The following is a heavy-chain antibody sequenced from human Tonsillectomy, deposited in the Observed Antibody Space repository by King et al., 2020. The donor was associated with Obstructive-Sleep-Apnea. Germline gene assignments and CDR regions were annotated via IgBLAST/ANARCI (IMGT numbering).Heavy chain of an antibody. D-gene: IGHD3-16*01. Sequence: QLVQSGAEVKKPGESLRISCKGSGHTFIVYWISWVRQMPGKGLEWMGRIDPSDSYTNYSPSFQGHVSISADKSISTAYVQWSSLKASDTAMYYCARHFGGSARFDDWGQGTLATVSA. V-gene: IGHV5-10-1*01. J-gene: IGHJ4*02. CDR3: ARHFGGSARFDD. CDR1: GHTFIVYW. CDR2: IDPSDSYT.